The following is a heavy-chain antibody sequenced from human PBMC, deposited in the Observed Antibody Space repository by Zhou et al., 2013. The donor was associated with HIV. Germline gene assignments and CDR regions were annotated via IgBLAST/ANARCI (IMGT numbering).Heavy chain of an antibody. CDR1: GDSFTNYA. D-gene: IGHD3-3*01. Sequence: QVQRVQSGGEVKKPGSSVKVPCKTSGDSFTNYAITWVRQAPGQAPEWMGVIIPMYGTANYAPEFYDRATITAADMELRRLTSKDTAVYYCVKGPFRDMYFSNAYEFWGQGTLVTVST. V-gene: IGHV1-69*12. J-gene: IGHJ4*02. CDR3: VKGPFRDMYFSNAYEF. CDR2: IIPMYGTA.